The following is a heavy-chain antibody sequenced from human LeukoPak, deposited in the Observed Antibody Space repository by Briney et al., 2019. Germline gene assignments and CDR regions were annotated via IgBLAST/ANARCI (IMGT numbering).Heavy chain of an antibody. D-gene: IGHD3-3*01. Sequence: PSETLSFTCAAYGGSFSGYYWSWIRQPPGKGLEWIGEINHSGSTNYNPSLKSRVTISVDTSKNQFSLKLSSVTAADTAVYYCARKEVLRFLEIDYWGQGTLVTVSS. CDR2: INHSGST. J-gene: IGHJ4*02. V-gene: IGHV4-34*01. CDR3: ARKEVLRFLEIDY. CDR1: GGSFSGYY.